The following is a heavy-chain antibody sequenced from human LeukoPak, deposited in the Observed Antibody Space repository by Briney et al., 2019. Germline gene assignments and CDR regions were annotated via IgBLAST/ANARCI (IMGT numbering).Heavy chain of an antibody. Sequence: TLSLTCSVSGASITSYYWNWIRQPPGKALEWLARIDWDDDKFYSTSLKTRLTISKDTSKNQVVLTMTSMDPVDTATYYCARSRYCSSTTCYGGYDYWGQGTLVTVSS. CDR2: IDWDDDK. CDR3: ARSRYCSSTTCYGGYDY. V-gene: IGHV2-70*16. CDR1: GASITSYYW. D-gene: IGHD2-2*01. J-gene: IGHJ4*02.